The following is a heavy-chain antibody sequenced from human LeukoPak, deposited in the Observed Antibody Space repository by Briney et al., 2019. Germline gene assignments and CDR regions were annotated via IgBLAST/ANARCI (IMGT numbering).Heavy chain of an antibody. CDR1: GYSFTTYW. CDR3: ARRHDYGDYGCFDY. D-gene: IGHD4-17*01. J-gene: IGHJ4*02. Sequence: GESLKISCKGSGYSFTTYWIAWVRQMPGKGLEWMGIIYPGDSDTRYSPSFQGQVTISADKSIRTAYLQWSSLKASDTAIYYCARRHDYGDYGCFDYWGQGTLVTVSS. V-gene: IGHV5-51*01. CDR2: IYPGDSDT.